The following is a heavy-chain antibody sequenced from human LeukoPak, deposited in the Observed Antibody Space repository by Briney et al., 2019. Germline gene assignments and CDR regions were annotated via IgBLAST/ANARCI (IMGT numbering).Heavy chain of an antibody. Sequence: GASVTVPCKASGYTFTSYYIHWVRQAPGQGLEWMGIINPSGGSTNYAQKFQGRVTMARDTSTSTGYMEVSSLRFEDTAVYYCARGVHVRYYDRSGYFDYWGQGTRVTVSS. CDR2: INPSGGST. CDR1: GYTFTSYY. CDR3: ARGVHVRYYDRSGYFDY. V-gene: IGHV1-46*01. J-gene: IGHJ4*02. D-gene: IGHD3-22*01.